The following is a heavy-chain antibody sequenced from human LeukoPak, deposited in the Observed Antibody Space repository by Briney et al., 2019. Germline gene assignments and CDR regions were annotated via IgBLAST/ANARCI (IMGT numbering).Heavy chain of an antibody. V-gene: IGHV3-7*05. Sequence: GGSLRLSCAASGFTFSEYWMTWVRQAPEKGLEWVASIKEDGSEKYYVDSVKGRCTISRDNAKNSLYLQMNSLRVEDTAMYYCARFPTGFDYWGQGTLVTVSS. J-gene: IGHJ4*02. CDR2: IKEDGSEK. CDR3: ARFPTGFDY. CDR1: GFTFSEYW. D-gene: IGHD4-17*01.